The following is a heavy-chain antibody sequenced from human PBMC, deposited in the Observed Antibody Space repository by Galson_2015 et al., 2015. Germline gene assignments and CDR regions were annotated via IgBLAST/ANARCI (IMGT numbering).Heavy chain of an antibody. CDR1: GFMFSGYW. CDR2: IKQDGSEK. V-gene: IGHV3-7*01. D-gene: IGHD6-6*01. CDR3: ARDEGYSSSSFGYYYYYYMDV. J-gene: IGHJ6*03. Sequence: SLRLSCAASGFMFSGYWMSWVRQAPGKGLEWVANIKQDGSEKHYVDSVRGRLTISRDNAKSSLYLQINSLTVGDTAVYYCARDEGYSSSSFGYYYYYYMDVWGRGTTVTVSS.